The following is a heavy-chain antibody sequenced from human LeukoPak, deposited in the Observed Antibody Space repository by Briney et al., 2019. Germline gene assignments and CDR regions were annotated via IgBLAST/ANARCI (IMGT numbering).Heavy chain of an antibody. J-gene: IGHJ4*02. Sequence: SETLSLTCTVSGGSISSSSYYWGWIRQPPGKGLEWIGEINHSGSTNYNPSLKSRVTISVDTSKNQFSLKLSSVTAADTAVYYCARLGARSFSVWGQGTLVTVSS. CDR3: ARLGARSFSV. CDR1: GGSISSSSYY. CDR2: INHSGST. D-gene: IGHD4-17*01. V-gene: IGHV4-39*07.